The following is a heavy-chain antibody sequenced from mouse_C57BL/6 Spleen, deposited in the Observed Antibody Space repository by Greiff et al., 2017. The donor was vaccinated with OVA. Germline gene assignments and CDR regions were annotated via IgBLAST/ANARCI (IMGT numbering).Heavy chain of an antibody. J-gene: IGHJ1*03. CDR1: GYTFTSYW. Sequence: VQLQQPGAELVMPGASVKLSCKASGYTFTSYWMHWVKQRPGQDLEWIGEIDPSDSYTNYNQKFKGKSTLTVDKSSSTAYMQLSSLTSEDSAVYYCARRRGYDYGYWYFDVWGTGTTVTVSS. V-gene: IGHV1-69*01. D-gene: IGHD2-4*01. CDR2: IDPSDSYT. CDR3: ARRRGYDYGYWYFDV.